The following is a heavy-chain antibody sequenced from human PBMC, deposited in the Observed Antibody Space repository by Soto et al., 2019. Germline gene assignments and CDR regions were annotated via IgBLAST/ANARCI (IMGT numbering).Heavy chain of an antibody. V-gene: IGHV1-2*02. D-gene: IGHD2-2*01. CDR3: AREAEDIVVVPAAYGMDV. CDR2: INPNSGGT. CDR1: GYTFTGYY. Sequence: ASVKVSCKASGYTFTGYYMHWVRQAPGQGLEWMGWINPNSGGTNYAQKFQGRVTMTRDTSISTAYMELSRLRSDDTAVYYCAREAEDIVVVPAAYGMDVWGQGTTVTVSS. J-gene: IGHJ6*02.